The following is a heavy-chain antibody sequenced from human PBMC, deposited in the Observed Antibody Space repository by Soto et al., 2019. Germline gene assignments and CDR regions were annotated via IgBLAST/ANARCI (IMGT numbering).Heavy chain of an antibody. CDR3: ARESEDLTSNFDY. J-gene: IGHJ4*02. Sequence: GGSLRLSCAASGFTFTRYSMNWARQAPGKGPEWVSSISSTTNYIYYGDSMKGRFTISRDNAKNSLYLEMNSLRAEDTAVYYCARESEDLTSNFDYWGQGTLVTVSS. V-gene: IGHV3-21*06. CDR1: GFTFTRYS. CDR2: ISSTTNYI.